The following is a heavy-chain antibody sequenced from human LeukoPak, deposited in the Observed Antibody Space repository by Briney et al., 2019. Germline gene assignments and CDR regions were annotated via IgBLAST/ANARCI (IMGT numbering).Heavy chain of an antibody. J-gene: IGHJ4*02. Sequence: GGALRLSCAASGFTLCSYSMTWGRQAPGEGLEWVSAISTSGDSTYYADSVKGRFTISRGNAENTLYLQMNSLRAEDTAVYYCVRGAQLPGIDYWGQGTLVTVSS. D-gene: IGHD1-1*01. V-gene: IGHV3-23*01. CDR2: ISTSGDST. CDR1: GFTLCSYS. CDR3: VRGAQLPGIDY.